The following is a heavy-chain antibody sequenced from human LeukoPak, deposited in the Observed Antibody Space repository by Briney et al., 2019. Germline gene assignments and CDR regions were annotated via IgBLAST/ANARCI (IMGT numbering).Heavy chain of an antibody. CDR2: IYHSGST. D-gene: IGHD1-26*01. Sequence: SETLSLTCTVSGYSISSGYYWGWIRQPPGKGLEWIGSIYHSGSTYYNPSLKSRVTISVDTSKNQFSLKLSSVTAADTAVYYCARESRELLAAAFDYWGQGTLVTVSS. J-gene: IGHJ4*02. CDR1: GYSISSGYY. CDR3: ARESRELLAAAFDY. V-gene: IGHV4-38-2*02.